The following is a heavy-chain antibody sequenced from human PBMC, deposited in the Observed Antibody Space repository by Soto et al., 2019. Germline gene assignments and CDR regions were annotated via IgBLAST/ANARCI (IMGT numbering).Heavy chain of an antibody. J-gene: IGHJ4*02. CDR1: GFTFSNAW. D-gene: IGHD2-15*01. CDR3: TTEVVVAANFDY. Sequence: GGSLRLSCAASGFTFSNAWMSWVRQAPGKGLEWVGRIKSKTDGGTTDYAAPVKGSFTISRDDSKNTLYLQMNSLKTEDTAVYYCTTEVVVAANFDYWGQGTLVTVSS. V-gene: IGHV3-15*01. CDR2: IKSKTDGGTT.